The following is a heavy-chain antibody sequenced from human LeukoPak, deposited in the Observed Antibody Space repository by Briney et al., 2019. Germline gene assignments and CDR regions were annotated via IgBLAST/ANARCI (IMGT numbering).Heavy chain of an antibody. J-gene: IGHJ4*02. CDR1: GFTFSSYA. D-gene: IGHD3-16*01. CDR3: AKGYYDYVWGIYYFDY. Sequence: GGSLRLSCAASGFTFSSYAMSWVRQAPGKGLEWVSAISGSGGSTYYADSVKGRFTISRDNSRDTLYLQMNSLRAEDTAVYYCAKGYYDYVWGIYYFDYWGQGTLVTVSS. CDR2: ISGSGGST. V-gene: IGHV3-23*01.